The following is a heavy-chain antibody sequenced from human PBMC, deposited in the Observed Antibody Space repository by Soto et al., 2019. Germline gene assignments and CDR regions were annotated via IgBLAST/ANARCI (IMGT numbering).Heavy chain of an antibody. CDR1: GFTFSSYA. CDR2: ISGSGDGT. J-gene: IGHJ4*02. CDR3: ARDPFYDFWSGYYYFDF. V-gene: IGHV3-23*01. D-gene: IGHD3-3*01. Sequence: GGSLRLSCAAFGFTFSSYAMSWVRQAPGKGLEWVSAISGSGDGTYYADSVKGRFSISRDNSKNTLYLEMNSLRAEDTTVYYCARDPFYDFWSGYYYFDFWGQGTLVTVSS.